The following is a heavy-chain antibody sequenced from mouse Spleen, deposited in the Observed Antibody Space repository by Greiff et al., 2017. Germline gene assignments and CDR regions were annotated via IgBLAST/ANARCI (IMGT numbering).Heavy chain of an antibody. J-gene: IGHJ2*01. Sequence: EVQLVESGGGLVQPGGSRKLSCAASGFTFSSFGMHWVRQAPEKGLEWVAYISSGSSTIYYADTVKGRFTISRDNPKNTLFLQMTSLRSEDTAMYYCARGDGGYFDYWGQGTTLTVSS. CDR1: GFTFSSFG. V-gene: IGHV5-17*02. D-gene: IGHD3-3*01. CDR3: ARGDGGYFDY. CDR2: ISSGSSTI.